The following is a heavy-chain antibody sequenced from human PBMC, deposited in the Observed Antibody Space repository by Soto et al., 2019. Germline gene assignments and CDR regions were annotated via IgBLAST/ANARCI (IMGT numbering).Heavy chain of an antibody. J-gene: IGHJ5*02. V-gene: IGHV3-23*01. CDR2: ISSSGGST. CDR1: GFTFSSYA. CDR3: AKDPRDYGSGCYNWFDP. D-gene: IGHD3-10*01. Sequence: PGGTLRLSCAASGFTFSSYAMSWVRQAPGKGLGWVLAISSSGGSTYYADSVKGRFTISRDNSKNTLYLKLNSLKAEDTAVYYCAKDPRDYGSGCYNWFDPWGQGTLVTVSS.